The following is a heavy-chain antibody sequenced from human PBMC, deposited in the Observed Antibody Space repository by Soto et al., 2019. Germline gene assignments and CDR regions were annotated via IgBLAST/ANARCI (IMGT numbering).Heavy chain of an antibody. CDR2: ISYDGSNK. CDR3: AKGRGSSTRHGGMDV. CDR1: GFTFSSYG. V-gene: IGHV3-30*18. J-gene: IGHJ6*02. Sequence: GESLKISCAASGFTFSSYGMHWVRQAPGKGLEWVAVISYDGSNKYYADSVKGRFTISRDNSKNTLYLQMNSLRAEDTAVYYCAKGRGSSTRHGGMDVWGQGTTVTVSS. D-gene: IGHD2-2*01.